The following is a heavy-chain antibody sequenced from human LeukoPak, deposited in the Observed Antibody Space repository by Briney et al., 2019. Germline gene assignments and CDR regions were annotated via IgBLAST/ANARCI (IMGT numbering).Heavy chain of an antibody. CDR1: GYTFTGYY. CDR2: INPNNGDT. Sequence: ASVKVSCKASGYTFTGYYMHWVRQAPGQGLEWMGWINPNNGDTNYAQKFQGRVTMTRDTSISTAYMELSRLRSDDTAVYYCARGLYISSPIWGFDYWGQGTLVTVSS. CDR3: ARGLYISSPIWGFDY. D-gene: IGHD6-13*01. J-gene: IGHJ4*02. V-gene: IGHV1-2*02.